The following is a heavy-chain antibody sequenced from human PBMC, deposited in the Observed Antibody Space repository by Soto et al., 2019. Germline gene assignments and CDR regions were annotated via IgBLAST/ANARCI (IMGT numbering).Heavy chain of an antibody. J-gene: IGHJ4*02. CDR3: VKDFRCGE. CDR2: ISGDGADT. V-gene: IGHV3-23*01. CDR1: GFTFMSNA. D-gene: IGHD7-27*01. Sequence: GGSLRLSCVASGFTFMSNAISWVRQAPGKGLEWVSAISGDGADTYYADSVRGRFTISRDNSKNTLSLQMNSLRDEDTALYYCVKDFRCGEWGQGTRVTVSS.